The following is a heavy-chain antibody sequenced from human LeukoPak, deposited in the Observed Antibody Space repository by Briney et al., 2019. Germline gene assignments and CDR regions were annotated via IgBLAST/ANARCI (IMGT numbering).Heavy chain of an antibody. CDR3: ATLADYYDSSGTRDFDY. D-gene: IGHD3-22*01. V-gene: IGHV1-18*01. Sequence: ASVKVSCKASGYTFTSYGISWVRQAPGQGLEWMGWISAYNGNTNYAQKLQGRVTMTRDTSISTAYMELSRLRSDDTAVYYCATLADYYDSSGTRDFDYWGQGTLVTVSS. CDR1: GYTFTSYG. CDR2: ISAYNGNT. J-gene: IGHJ4*02.